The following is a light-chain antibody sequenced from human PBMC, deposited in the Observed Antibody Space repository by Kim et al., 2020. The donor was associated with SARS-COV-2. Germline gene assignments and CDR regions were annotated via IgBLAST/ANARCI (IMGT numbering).Light chain of an antibody. V-gene: IGKV1-27*01. J-gene: IGKJ1*01. CDR2: DAC. CDR3: QKYNAAPWT. CDR1: QGITNS. Sequence: ASVGDRVTITCRASQGITNSLAWYQQKPGNVPKVLIYDACALHSGVPSRFSGSGSGTDFTLTISSLQPEDVATYYCQKYNAAPWTFGQGTKVEIK.